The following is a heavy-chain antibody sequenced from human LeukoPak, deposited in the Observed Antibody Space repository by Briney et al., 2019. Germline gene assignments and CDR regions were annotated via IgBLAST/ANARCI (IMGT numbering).Heavy chain of an antibody. CDR3: AKDAGIDWSLSTYYFDY. J-gene: IGHJ4*02. D-gene: IGHD3-9*01. CDR1: GFTFSSYA. V-gene: IGHV3-23*01. Sequence: GGSLRLSCAASGFTFSSYAMSWVRQAPGKGLEWVSAISGSGGSTYYADSVKGRFTISRDNSKNTLYLQMNSLRAEDTAVYYCAKDAGIDWSLSTYYFDYWGQGTLVTVPS. CDR2: ISGSGGST.